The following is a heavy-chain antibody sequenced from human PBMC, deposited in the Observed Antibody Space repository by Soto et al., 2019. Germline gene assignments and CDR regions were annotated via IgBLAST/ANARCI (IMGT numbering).Heavy chain of an antibody. CDR2: VFYDGST. V-gene: IGHV4-39*01. Sequence: QLQLQESGPGLVMPSETLSLTCTVSGDSISGSPYFWGWIRQPPGKRLEWIGSVFYDGSTLYTPSLSSRVTISVDTSKIHSSLKLTSVAVADTATYFGARQQVGVPHYWGQGTLVTVSS. J-gene: IGHJ4*02. CDR3: ARQQVGVPHY. CDR1: GDSISGSPYF. D-gene: IGHD3-10*01.